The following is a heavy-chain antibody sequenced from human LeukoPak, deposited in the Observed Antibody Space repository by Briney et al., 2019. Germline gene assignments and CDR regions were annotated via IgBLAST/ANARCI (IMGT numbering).Heavy chain of an antibody. D-gene: IGHD5-12*01. J-gene: IGHJ6*03. V-gene: IGHV3-49*04. Sequence: GGSVRLSCAASGFTFGDYAMSWVRQARGRGREGGGFIRSKAYGGTTEYAASVKGRFTISRDDSKSIAYLQMNSLKTEDTAVYYCTRAGVHRATQNYYYYMDVWGKATTVTISS. CDR2: IRSKAYGGTT. CDR3: TRAGVHRATQNYYYYMDV. CDR1: GFTFGDYA.